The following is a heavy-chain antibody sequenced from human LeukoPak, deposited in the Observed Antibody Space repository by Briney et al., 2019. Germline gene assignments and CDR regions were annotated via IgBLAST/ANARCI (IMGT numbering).Heavy chain of an antibody. V-gene: IGHV4-39*01. D-gene: IGHD3-10*01. Sequence: PSETLSLSCTVSSGSISTSFYWGWIRQPPGKGLESIAKIYYTGSTYHNPSLKNRVTISVETSKNQFSLRLSSVTAADTAVYYCARQPTSYGSGRGWFEPWGQASLVSVSS. CDR1: SGSISTSFY. J-gene: IGHJ5*02. CDR3: ARQPTSYGSGRGWFEP. CDR2: IYYTGST.